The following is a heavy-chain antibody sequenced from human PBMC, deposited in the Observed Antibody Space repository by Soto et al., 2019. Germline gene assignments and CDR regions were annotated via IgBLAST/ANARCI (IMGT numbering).Heavy chain of an antibody. CDR2: ISGSGGST. J-gene: IGHJ4*02. CDR3: AKDSARISSFELLDPIPATHNTGSYFDY. Sequence: EVQLLESGGGLVQPGGSLRLSCAASGFTFSSYAMSWVRQAPGKGLEWVSAISGSGGSTYYADSVKGRFTISRDNSKNTLYLQMNSLRAEDTAVYYCAKDSARISSFELLDPIPATHNTGSYFDYWGQGTLVTVSS. D-gene: IGHD2-15*01. V-gene: IGHV3-23*01. CDR1: GFTFSSYA.